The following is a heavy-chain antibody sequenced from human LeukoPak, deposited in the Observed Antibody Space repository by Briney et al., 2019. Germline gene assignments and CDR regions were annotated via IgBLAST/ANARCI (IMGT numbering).Heavy chain of an antibody. D-gene: IGHD3-22*01. V-gene: IGHV5-51*01. CDR2: IYPGDSDT. CDR3: ARQQDSSGYYYDAFDI. J-gene: IGHJ3*02. CDR1: GYNFINYW. Sequence: GEALKISCKVSGYNFINYWIGWVRQMPGKGLEWMGIIYPGDSDTRYSPSFQGQGPISADKSISTAYLQWSSLKASDTAMYYCARQQDSSGYYYDAFDIWGQGTMVTVSS.